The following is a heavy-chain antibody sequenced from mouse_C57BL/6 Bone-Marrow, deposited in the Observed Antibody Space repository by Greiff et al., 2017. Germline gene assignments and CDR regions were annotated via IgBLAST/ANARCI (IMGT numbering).Heavy chain of an antibody. CDR1: GYTFTNYW. CDR2: IYPGGGYT. D-gene: IGHD2-3*01. CDR3: SRSWGYSSFAY. J-gene: IGHJ3*01. V-gene: IGHV1-63*01. Sequence: QVQLQQSGAELVRPGTSVKMSCKASGYTFTNYWIGWAKQRPGHGLEWIGDIYPGGGYTNYNEKFKGKATLTADKSSSTAYMQFSSLTSEASAIYYCSRSWGYSSFAYWGQGTLVTVSA.